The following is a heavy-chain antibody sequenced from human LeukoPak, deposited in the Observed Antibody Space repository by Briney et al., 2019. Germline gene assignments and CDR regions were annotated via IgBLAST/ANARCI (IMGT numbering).Heavy chain of an antibody. D-gene: IGHD3-16*01. J-gene: IGHJ4*02. CDR1: GGSISSSSYY. Sequence: PSETLSLTCTVSGGSISSSSYYWGWIRQPPGKGLEWIGSIYYSGSTYYNPSLKSRVTISVDTSKNQFSLKLSSVTAADTAVYYCARQRASLPPIPNRPSDYWGQGTLVTVSS. V-gene: IGHV4-39*01. CDR2: IYYSGST. CDR3: ARQRASLPPIPNRPSDY.